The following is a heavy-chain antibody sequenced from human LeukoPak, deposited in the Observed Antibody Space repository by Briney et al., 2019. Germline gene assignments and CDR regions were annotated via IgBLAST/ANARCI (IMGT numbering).Heavy chain of an antibody. Sequence: GGSLRLSCAASGFTFSSYWMSWVRQAPGKGLEWVANIKQDGSEENFVDSVKGRFTISRNNAKKSLYLQMNSLRAEDTAVYYCARGSSAGASLRHDYWGQGTLVTVSS. J-gene: IGHJ4*02. V-gene: IGHV3-7*01. CDR2: IKQDGSEE. CDR1: GFTFSSYW. CDR3: ARGSSAGASLRHDY. D-gene: IGHD1-26*01.